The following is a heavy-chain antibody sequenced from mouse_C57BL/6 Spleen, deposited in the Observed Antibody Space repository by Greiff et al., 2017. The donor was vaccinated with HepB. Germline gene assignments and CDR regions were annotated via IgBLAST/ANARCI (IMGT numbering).Heavy chain of an antibody. Sequence: QVQLQQSGPGLVQPSQCLSLTCTVSGFSLTSYGVHWVRQSPGKGLEWLGVIWRGGSTDYNEAYMSRLSITKDNSKSHVFFKMNSLQADDTAIYYGAKKSYGSSYDAMDYWGQGTSVTVSS. J-gene: IGHJ4*01. CDR1: GFSLTSYG. V-gene: IGHV2-5*01. D-gene: IGHD1-1*01. CDR2: IWRGGST. CDR3: AKKSYGSSYDAMDY.